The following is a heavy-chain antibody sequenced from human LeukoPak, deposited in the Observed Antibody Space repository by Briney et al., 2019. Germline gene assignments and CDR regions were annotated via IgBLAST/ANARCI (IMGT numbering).Heavy chain of an antibody. CDR2: IRSKANSYAT. J-gene: IGHJ6*03. CDR3: TAEVLRYFDWLTHYYYYYMDV. Sequence: GGSLRLXCAASGFTFSGSAMHWVRQASGKGLEWVGRIRSKANSYATAYAASVKGRFTISRDDSKNTAYLQMNSLKTEDTAMYYCTAEVLRYFDWLTHYYYYYMDVWGKGTTVTVSS. V-gene: IGHV3-73*01. D-gene: IGHD3-9*01. CDR1: GFTFSGSA.